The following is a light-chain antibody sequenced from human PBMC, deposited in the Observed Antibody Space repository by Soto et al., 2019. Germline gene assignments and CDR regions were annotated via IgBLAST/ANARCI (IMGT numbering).Light chain of an antibody. CDR2: GAS. V-gene: IGKV3-15*01. CDR1: QTISTP. J-gene: IGKJ2*01. CDR3: QQFDSWPPIT. Sequence: EVELTQSPVTLSVSGGARATLSCRSSQTISTPLAWYQQKPGQAPRLLIYGASTRATAVPARFSGSGSGTDFTLTISRVQSEDAADYYCQQFDSWPPITFCQGTKLEIK.